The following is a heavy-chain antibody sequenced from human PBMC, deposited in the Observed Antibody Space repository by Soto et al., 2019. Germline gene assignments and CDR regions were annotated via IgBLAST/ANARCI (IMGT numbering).Heavy chain of an antibody. CDR3: AHSHIAAAGTDPYYFDY. CDR1: GFSLSTSGVG. Sequence: QITLKESGPTLVKPTQTLTLTCTFSGFSLSTSGVGVGWIRQPPGKALEWLALIYWDDDKRYSPSLKSRLTITKDTAKNQVVLPMTNMDPVDTATYYCAHSHIAAAGTDPYYFDYWGQGTLVTVSS. CDR2: IYWDDDK. V-gene: IGHV2-5*02. J-gene: IGHJ4*02. D-gene: IGHD6-13*01.